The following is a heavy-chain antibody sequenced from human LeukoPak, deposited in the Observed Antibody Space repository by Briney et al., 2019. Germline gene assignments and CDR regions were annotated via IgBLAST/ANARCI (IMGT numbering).Heavy chain of an antibody. V-gene: IGHV3-66*01. CDR1: GLTVSSNY. D-gene: IGHD6-13*01. CDR2: IYSDGSA. CDR3: ARERRSSWYSDYYYYMDV. Sequence: GGSLRLPCAASGLTVSSNYMSWVRQAPGEGLEWVAAIYSDGSAYYADSVKGRFTISRDNSKNTLYLQMNSLRAEDTAVYYCARERRSSWYSDYYYYMDVWGKGTTVTISS. J-gene: IGHJ6*03.